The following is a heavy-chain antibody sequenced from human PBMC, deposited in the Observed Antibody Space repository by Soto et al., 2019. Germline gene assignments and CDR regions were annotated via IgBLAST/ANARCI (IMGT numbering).Heavy chain of an antibody. CDR1: GYTFTGYY. Sequence: QVQLVQSGAEVKKPGASVKVSCKASGYTFTGYYMHWVRQAPGQGLEWMGWINPNSGGTNYAQKFQGRVTMTRDTSISTAYMELSRLRSDGTAVYYCARVLELRDYYYGMDVWGQGTTVTVSS. V-gene: IGHV1-2*02. D-gene: IGHD1-7*01. CDR2: INPNSGGT. CDR3: ARVLELRDYYYGMDV. J-gene: IGHJ6*02.